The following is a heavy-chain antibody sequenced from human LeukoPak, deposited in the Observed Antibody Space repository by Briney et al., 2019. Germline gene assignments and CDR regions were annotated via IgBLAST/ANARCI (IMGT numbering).Heavy chain of an antibody. J-gene: IGHJ4*02. CDR2: IYYSGST. CDR1: GGSISSSSYY. CDR3: ATYDFWSGYYDY. D-gene: IGHD3-3*01. V-gene: IGHV4-39*01. Sequence: SETLSLTCTVSGGSISSSSYYWGWIRQPPGKGLEWIGSIYYSGSTYYNPSLKSRVTISVDTSKNQFSLKLSSVTAADTAVYYCATYDFWSGYYDYWGQGTLVTVSS.